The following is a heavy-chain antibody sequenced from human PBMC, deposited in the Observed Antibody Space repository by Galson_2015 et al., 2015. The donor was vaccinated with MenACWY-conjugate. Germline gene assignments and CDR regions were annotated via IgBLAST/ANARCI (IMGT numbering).Heavy chain of an antibody. V-gene: IGHV3-74*01. J-gene: IGHJ4*02. D-gene: IGHD1-26*01. CDR2: INPGGSST. CDR3: AKTRGASFYLDS. CDR1: GFIFNTYW. Sequence: SLRLSCAASGFIFNTYWMHWVRQAPVKGLVWVSRINPGGSSTTYADSVTDRFTISRDNAKNTLYLQMNSLRPKDTAVFYCAKTRGASFYLDSWGQGTLGTVSS.